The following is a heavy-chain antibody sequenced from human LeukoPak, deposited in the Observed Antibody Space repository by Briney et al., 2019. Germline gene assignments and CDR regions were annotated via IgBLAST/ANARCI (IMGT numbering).Heavy chain of an antibody. CDR3: ATLGRIVVVPAASGDYFDY. J-gene: IGHJ4*02. V-gene: IGHV1-46*03. Sequence: ASVKVSCKASGYTFTSYYMHWVRQAPGQGLEWMGIINPSGGSTSYAQKFQGRVTMTRDTSTSTVYMELSSLRSEDTAVYYCATLGRIVVVPAASGDYFDYWGQGTLVTVSS. CDR1: GYTFTSYY. CDR2: INPSGGST. D-gene: IGHD2-2*01.